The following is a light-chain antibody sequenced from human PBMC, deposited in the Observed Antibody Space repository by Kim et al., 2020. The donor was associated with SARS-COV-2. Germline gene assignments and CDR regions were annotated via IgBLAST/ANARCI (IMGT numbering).Light chain of an antibody. CDR3: NSRDSSGNL. V-gene: IGLV3-19*01. CDR2: GKN. J-gene: IGLJ2*01. Sequence: SVALEQTVRITCQGDSLRSYYASWYQQRPGQAPVVVIYGKNNRPSGIPDRFSASSSGNTASLTITGAQAEDEADYYCNSRDSSGNLFGGGTQLTVL. CDR1: SLRSYY.